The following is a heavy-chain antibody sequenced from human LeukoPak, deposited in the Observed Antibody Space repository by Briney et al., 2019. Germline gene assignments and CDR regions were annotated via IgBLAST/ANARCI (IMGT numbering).Heavy chain of an antibody. CDR2: IYYSGST. CDR1: GGSISSSSYY. CDR3: ASTRQGIAARRPFDP. D-gene: IGHD6-6*01. Sequence: SETLSLTCTVSGGSISSSSYYWGWIRQPPGKGLEWIGSIYYSGSTYYNPSLKSRVTISVDTSKNQFSLKLSSVTAADTAVYYCASTRQGIAARRPFDPWAREPWSPSPQ. J-gene: IGHJ5*02. V-gene: IGHV4-39*01.